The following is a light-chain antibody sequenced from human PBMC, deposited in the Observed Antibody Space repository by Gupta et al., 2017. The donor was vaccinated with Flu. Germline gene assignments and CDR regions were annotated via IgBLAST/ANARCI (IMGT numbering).Light chain of an antibody. CDR1: QSVSSSY. Sequence: GTLSLSPGERATLSCRARQSVSSSYLAWYQQKPGQAPRLLIYGASSRATGIPDRFSGSGSGTDFTLTISRLEPEDFAVYYCQQDGSSPWMFGQGTKVEIK. CDR2: GAS. J-gene: IGKJ1*01. V-gene: IGKV3-20*01. CDR3: QQDGSSPWM.